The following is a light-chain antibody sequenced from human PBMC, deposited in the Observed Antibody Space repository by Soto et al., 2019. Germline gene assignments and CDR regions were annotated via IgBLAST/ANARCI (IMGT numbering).Light chain of an antibody. CDR2: DVS. V-gene: IGLV2-14*01. Sequence: QSVRTQPASVSGSPGQSITISCTGTSSDVGGYNYVSWYQQHPGKAPKLMIYDVSNRPSGVSNRFSGSKSGNTASLTISGLQAEDEADYYCSSYTRSSTQVFVTWRKVTVL. CDR1: SSDVGGYNY. CDR3: SSYTRSSTQV. J-gene: IGLJ1*01.